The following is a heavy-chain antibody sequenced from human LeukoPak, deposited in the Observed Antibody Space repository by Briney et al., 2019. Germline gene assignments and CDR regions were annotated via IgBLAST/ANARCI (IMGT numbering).Heavy chain of an antibody. CDR1: GYTFTGYY. D-gene: IGHD3-10*01. CDR2: INPNSGGT. CDR3: ARYMVRGVITPPFDY. V-gene: IGHV1-2*02. Sequence: ASVKVSCKASGYTFTGYYMHWVRQAPGQGLEWMGWINPNSGGTNYAQKFQGRVTMTRDTSISTAYMELSRLRSDDTAVYYCARYMVRGVITPPFDYWGQGTLVTVSS. J-gene: IGHJ4*02.